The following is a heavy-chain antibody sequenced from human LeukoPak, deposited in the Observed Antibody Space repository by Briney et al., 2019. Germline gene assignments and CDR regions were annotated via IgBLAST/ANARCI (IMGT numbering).Heavy chain of an antibody. CDR3: ARAAAGTTFGWFDP. J-gene: IGHJ5*02. CDR1: GGTFSSYA. D-gene: IGHD6-13*01. CDR2: IIPILGIA. V-gene: IGHV1-69*04. Sequence: GASVKVSCKASGGTFSSYATSWVRQAPGQGLEWMGRIIPILGIANYAQKFQGRVTITADKSTSTAYMELSSLRSEDTAVYYCARAAAGTTFGWFDPWGQGTLVTVSS.